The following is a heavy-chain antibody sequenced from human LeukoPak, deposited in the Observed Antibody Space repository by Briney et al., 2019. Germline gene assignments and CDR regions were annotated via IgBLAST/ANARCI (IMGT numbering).Heavy chain of an antibody. CDR2: IRGSGGGS. D-gene: IGHD6-19*01. J-gene: IGHJ4*02. CDR1: GGSFSGYY. V-gene: IGHV3-23*01. Sequence: PSETLSLTCAVYGGSFSGYYWSWVRQAPGKGLEWVSVIRGSGGGSYYGDSVKGRFTISRDNSKNTLYLQMNSLRAEDTAVYYCAKDDGSGWYQIDYWGQGTLVTISS. CDR3: AKDDGSGWYQIDY.